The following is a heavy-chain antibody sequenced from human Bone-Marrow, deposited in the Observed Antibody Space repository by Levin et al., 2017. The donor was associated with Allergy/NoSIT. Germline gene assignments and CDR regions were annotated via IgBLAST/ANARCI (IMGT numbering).Heavy chain of an antibody. V-gene: IGHV4-59*01. CDR3: ARVTGYCTNGVCSQAVLDGMDG. CDR1: GGSISSYY. Sequence: SQTLSLTCTVSGGSISSYYWSWIRQPPGKGLEWIGYIYYSGSTNYNPSLKSRVTISVDTSKNQFSLKLSSVTAADTAVYYCARVTGYCTNGVCSQAVLDGMDGWGQGTTVTVSS. CDR2: IYYSGST. J-gene: IGHJ6*02. D-gene: IGHD2-8*01.